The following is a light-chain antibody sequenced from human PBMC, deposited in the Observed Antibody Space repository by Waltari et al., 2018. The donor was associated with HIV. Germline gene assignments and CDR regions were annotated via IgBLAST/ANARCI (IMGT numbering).Light chain of an antibody. CDR1: QSVSSN. J-gene: IGKJ1*01. CDR2: DAS. CDR3: QQYNNWWT. Sequence: ELVMTQSPATLSVSPAERATLSCRASQSVSSNLAWYQQKPGQAPRLLMYDASTRATGIPARFSGSGSGTEFSLTISSLQSEDFALYYCQQYNNWWTFGQGTKVEIK. V-gene: IGKV3-15*01.